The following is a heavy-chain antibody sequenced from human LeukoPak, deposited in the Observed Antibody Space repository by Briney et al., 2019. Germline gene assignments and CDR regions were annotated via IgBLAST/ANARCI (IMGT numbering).Heavy chain of an antibody. V-gene: IGHV3-7*04. CDR3: ARGHYGMGV. Sequence: PGGSLRLSCAASGFTFSHHWLTWVRQGPGKGPEWVANIYIDGSETNYRESVKGRFTISRDNAKNSLYLQMNSLRAEDTAVYYCARGHYGMGVWGQGTTVTVSS. CDR1: GFTFSHHW. CDR2: IYIDGSET. J-gene: IGHJ6*02.